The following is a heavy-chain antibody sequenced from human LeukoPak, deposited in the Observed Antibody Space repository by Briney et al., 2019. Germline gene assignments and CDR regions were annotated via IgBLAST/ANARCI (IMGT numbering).Heavy chain of an antibody. Sequence: GGSLRLSCAASGFNFRSYGMHWVPHTPGKGLEWVAFIQYDGSTKVYADSVKGRVTISRDNSKNTVHLQMNSLKAEDTAVYYCAKVPRMTYYYYMDVWGKGTTVTVSS. CDR2: IQYDGSTK. J-gene: IGHJ6*03. CDR3: AKVPRMTYYYYMDV. V-gene: IGHV3-30*02. CDR1: GFNFRSYG. D-gene: IGHD2-8*01.